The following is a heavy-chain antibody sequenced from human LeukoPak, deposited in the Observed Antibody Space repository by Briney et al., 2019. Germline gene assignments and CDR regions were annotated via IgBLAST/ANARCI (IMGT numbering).Heavy chain of an antibody. CDR2: IMSDGRST. CDR1: GFTFTTYG. J-gene: IGHJ6*03. D-gene: IGHD2-21*01. Sequence: TGGSLRLSCAASGFTFTTYGMNWVRQAPGKGLVWVSRIMSDGRSTYADSVKGRFTISRDTAKNTLYLQMNSLRAEDTAVYYCAKDGLAYCGGDCYSDYYYYMDVWGKGTTVTVSS. V-gene: IGHV3-74*01. CDR3: AKDGLAYCGGDCYSDYYYYMDV.